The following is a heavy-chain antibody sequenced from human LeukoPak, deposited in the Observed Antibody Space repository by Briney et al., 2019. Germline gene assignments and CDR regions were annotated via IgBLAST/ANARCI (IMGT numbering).Heavy chain of an antibody. V-gene: IGHV4-34*01. CDR1: GGSFSGYY. Sequence: PSETLSLTCAVYGGSFSGYYWSWIRQPPGKGLEWIGEINHSGSTNYNPSLKSRVTISVDTSKNQFSLKLSSVTAADTAVYYCARQVTYYDSSGYYYTSGYYYVDVWGKGTTVTISS. D-gene: IGHD3-22*01. CDR2: INHSGST. CDR3: ARQVTYYDSSGYYYTSGYYYVDV. J-gene: IGHJ6*03.